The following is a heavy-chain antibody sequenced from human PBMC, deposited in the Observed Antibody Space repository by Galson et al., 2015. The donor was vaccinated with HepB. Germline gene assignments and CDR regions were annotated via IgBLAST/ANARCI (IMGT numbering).Heavy chain of an antibody. CDR1: GYTFTSYA. V-gene: IGHV1-3*01. CDR3: ARDLTTVTDKSLFYYYYYGMDV. CDR2: INAGNGNT. D-gene: IGHD4-17*01. J-gene: IGHJ6*02. Sequence: SVKVSCKASGYTFTSYAMHWVRQAPGQRLEWMGWINAGNGNTKYSQKFQGRVTITRDTSASTAYMELSSLRSEDTAVYYCARDLTTVTDKSLFYYYYYGMDVWGQGTTVTVSS.